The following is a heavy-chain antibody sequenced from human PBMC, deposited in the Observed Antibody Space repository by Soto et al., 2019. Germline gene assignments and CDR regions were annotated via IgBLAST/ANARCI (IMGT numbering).Heavy chain of an antibody. CDR1: GFTFSSYS. J-gene: IGHJ4*02. D-gene: IGHD3-3*01. V-gene: IGHV3-21*01. Sequence: PGGSLRLSCAASGFTFSSYSMNWVCQAPGKGLEWVSSISSSSSYIYYADSVKGRFTISRDNAKNSLYLQMNSLRAEDTAVYYCARDMAHRDDFWSGQNFDYWGQGTLVTVSS. CDR3: ARDMAHRDDFWSGQNFDY. CDR2: ISSSSSYI.